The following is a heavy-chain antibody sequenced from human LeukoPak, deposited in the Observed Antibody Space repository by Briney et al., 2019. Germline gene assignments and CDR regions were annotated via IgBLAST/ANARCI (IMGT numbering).Heavy chain of an antibody. CDR3: ARGYSSSWAGEDAFDI. CDR1: GFTFSSYA. D-gene: IGHD6-13*01. Sequence: GRSLRLSCAASGFTFSSYAMHSVRQAPGKGLEWVAVISYDGSNKYYADSVKGRFTISRDNSKNTLYLQMNSLRAEDTAVYYCARGYSSSWAGEDAFDIWGQGTMVTVSS. V-gene: IGHV3-30*04. CDR2: ISYDGSNK. J-gene: IGHJ3*02.